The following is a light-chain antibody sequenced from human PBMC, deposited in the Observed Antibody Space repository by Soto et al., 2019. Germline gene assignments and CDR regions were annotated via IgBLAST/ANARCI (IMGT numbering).Light chain of an antibody. V-gene: IGKV3-20*01. J-gene: IGKJ1*01. Sequence: DIVVTHSPSTLSLSPVERATLSCRASHSVSSYLALYQQKPGQAPRLLIYDASNRATGIPARFSGSGSGTDFTLTISRLEPEDFAVFYCQQYGDSPTFGQGTKVDIK. CDR3: QQYGDSPT. CDR2: DAS. CDR1: HSVSSY.